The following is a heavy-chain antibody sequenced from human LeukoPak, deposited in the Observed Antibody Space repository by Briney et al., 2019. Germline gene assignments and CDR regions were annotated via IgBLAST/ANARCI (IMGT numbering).Heavy chain of an antibody. CDR3: ARDWENGMDV. CDR2: IWYDGSDE. J-gene: IGHJ6*04. Sequence: PGRSLRLSCAASGFTFSSHGMHWVRQAPGKGLEWVAVIWYDGSDEYYADSVKGRFTISRDNSKNTLYLQMNSPRAEDTAVYYCARDWENGMDVWGKGTTVTVSS. CDR1: GFTFSSHG. V-gene: IGHV3-33*01. D-gene: IGHD1-26*01.